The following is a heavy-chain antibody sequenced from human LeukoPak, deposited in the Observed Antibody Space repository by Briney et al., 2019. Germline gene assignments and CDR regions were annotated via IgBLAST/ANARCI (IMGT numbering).Heavy chain of an antibody. CDR3: AREEKERSGWYVRFDP. CDR2: ISAYNGNT. CDR1: GGTFSSYA. Sequence: ASVKVSCKASGGTFSSYAISWVRQAPGQGLEWMGWISAYNGNTNYAQKLQGRVTMTTDTSTSTAYMELRSLRSDDTAVYYCAREEKERSGWYVRFDPWGQGTLVTVSS. D-gene: IGHD6-19*01. V-gene: IGHV1-18*01. J-gene: IGHJ5*02.